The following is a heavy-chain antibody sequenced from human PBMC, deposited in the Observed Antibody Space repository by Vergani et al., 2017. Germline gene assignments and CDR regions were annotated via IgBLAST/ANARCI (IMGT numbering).Heavy chain of an antibody. Sequence: EVQLVESGGGLVQPGRFLRLFCAASGFTFDDYAMHWVPQAPGKGLEWVSGINWNSYSIAYADSVKGRFTISRDNAKNSLYQQMNSLRAEDTALYYCVKDIAASGNYWYFDLWGRGTLVTVSS. CDR2: INWNSYSI. CDR3: VKDIAASGNYWYFDL. D-gene: IGHD6-13*01. V-gene: IGHV3-9*01. J-gene: IGHJ2*01. CDR1: GFTFDDYA.